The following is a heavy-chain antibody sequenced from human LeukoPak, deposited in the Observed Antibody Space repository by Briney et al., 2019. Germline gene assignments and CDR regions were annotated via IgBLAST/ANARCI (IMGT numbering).Heavy chain of an antibody. CDR3: ARDPDYDILTGYPFDY. D-gene: IGHD3-9*01. V-gene: IGHV1-18*01. CDR1: GYTFTSYG. Sequence: GASVKVSCKASGYTFTSYGISWVRQAPGQGLEWMGCISAYNGNTNYAQKLQGRVTMTTDTSTSTAYMELRSLRSDDTAVYYCARDPDYDILTGYPFDYWGQGTLVTVSS. J-gene: IGHJ4*02. CDR2: ISAYNGNT.